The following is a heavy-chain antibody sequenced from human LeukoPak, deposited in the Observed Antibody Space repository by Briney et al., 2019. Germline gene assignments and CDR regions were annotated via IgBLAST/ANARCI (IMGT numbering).Heavy chain of an antibody. Sequence: SETLSLTXTVSGGSISSYYWSWIRQPAGKGLEWIGRIYTSENTNYNSSLMSRVTMSVGTSKNQFSLKLSSVTAADTAVYYCARDRCSNGVCSYWFDPWGQGTLVTVSS. CDR3: ARDRCSNGVCSYWFDP. D-gene: IGHD2-8*01. CDR2: IYTSENT. CDR1: GGSISSYY. J-gene: IGHJ5*02. V-gene: IGHV4-4*07.